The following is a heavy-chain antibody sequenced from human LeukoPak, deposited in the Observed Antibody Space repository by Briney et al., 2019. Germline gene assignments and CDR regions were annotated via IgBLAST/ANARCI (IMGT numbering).Heavy chain of an antibody. CDR2: MNPNSGNT. J-gene: IGHJ4*02. V-gene: IGHV1-8*01. D-gene: IGHD1-26*01. Sequence: AASVKVSCKASGYTFTSYDINWVRQATGQGLEWMGWMNPNSGNTGYAQKFQGRVTMTRNTSISTAYMELSSLRSEDTAVYYCARGYRGSYNFDYWGQGTLVTVSS. CDR3: ARGYRGSYNFDY. CDR1: GYTFTSYD.